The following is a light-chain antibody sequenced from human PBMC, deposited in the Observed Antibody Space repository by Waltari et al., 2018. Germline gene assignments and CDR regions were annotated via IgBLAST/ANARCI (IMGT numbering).Light chain of an antibody. CDR1: SGSIASNY. Sequence: NFMLTQPHSVSESPGKTVTISCTRSSGSIASNYVQWYQRRPGSVPTTVIYEDNQRPSGVPSRFSGSIDSSSNSASLTISGLQTEDEADYYCQSHDANHYVVFGGGTKVTVL. J-gene: IGLJ2*01. CDR2: EDN. V-gene: IGLV6-57*03. CDR3: QSHDANHYVV.